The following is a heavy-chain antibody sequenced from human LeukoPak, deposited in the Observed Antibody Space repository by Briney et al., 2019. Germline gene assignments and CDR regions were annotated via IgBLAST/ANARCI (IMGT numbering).Heavy chain of an antibody. CDR3: AKDWTPHNRVYDCLDA. CDR1: GFPFGVHA. CDR2: IGSGADL. D-gene: IGHD3-16*01. J-gene: IGHJ5*02. Sequence: PGGSLRLSCVGSGFPFGVHAMSWVRQAPGKGPEWVATIGSGADLFYAESVKGRFTISSDDPRNTVWLQMNSLRAEDTALYYCAKDWTPHNRVYDCLDAWGQGTQVTVSS. V-gene: IGHV3-23*01.